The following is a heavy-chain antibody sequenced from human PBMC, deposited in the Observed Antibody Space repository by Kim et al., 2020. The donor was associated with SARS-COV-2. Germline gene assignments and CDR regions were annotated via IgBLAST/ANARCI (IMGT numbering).Heavy chain of an antibody. V-gene: IGHV4-30-4*01. Sequence: SETLSLSCTVSGASIISSDYYWNWIRHSPGKGLVWMGYIDYTGTANYYASLKSRISISVDMSKSQFSLKLSSVTAADTAVYYCAAEGATRGYFFDYWGQG. J-gene: IGHJ4*02. CDR1: GASIISSDYY. CDR2: IDYTGTA. D-gene: IGHD1-26*01. CDR3: AAEGATRGYFFDY.